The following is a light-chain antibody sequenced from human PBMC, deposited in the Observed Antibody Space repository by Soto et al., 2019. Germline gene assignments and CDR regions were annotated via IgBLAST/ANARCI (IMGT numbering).Light chain of an antibody. J-gene: IGKJ1*01. V-gene: IGKV3-20*01. CDR2: GAS. Sequence: EIVLTQSPGTLSLSPGERATLSCRASQRINYRYLAWYQQKPGQAPRVLIYGASFRATGIPDRFSGSGSETDFTLTISRLEPEDFAVYYCQQYGGSPRTFGQGTKVDIK. CDR1: QRINYRY. CDR3: QQYGGSPRT.